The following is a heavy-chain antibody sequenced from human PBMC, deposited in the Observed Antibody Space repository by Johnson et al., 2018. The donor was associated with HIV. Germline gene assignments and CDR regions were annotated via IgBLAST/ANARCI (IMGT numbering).Heavy chain of an antibody. V-gene: IGHV3-53*01. D-gene: IGHD3-10*01. CDR2: IYSGGST. Sequence: VQLVESGGGLIQPGGSLRLSCAASGFTVSSNYMSWVRQAPGKGLEWVSVIYSGGSTYYADSVKGRFNISRDNSKNTLYLQMNSLRAEDTAVYYCARDGQVRDVAFYIWGQGTMVPVSS. CDR3: ARDGQVRDVAFYI. CDR1: GFTVSSNY. J-gene: IGHJ3*02.